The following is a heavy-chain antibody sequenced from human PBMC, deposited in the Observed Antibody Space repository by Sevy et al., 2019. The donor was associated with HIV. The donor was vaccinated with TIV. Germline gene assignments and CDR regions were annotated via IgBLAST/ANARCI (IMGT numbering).Heavy chain of an antibody. CDR1: GFTFSNYA. J-gene: IGHJ4*02. CDR2: ISGSGGNT. D-gene: IGHD3-3*01. Sequence: GGSLRLSCAASGFTFSNYAMSWVRQAPGKGLEWVSSISGSGGNTYYADPVKGRFTISRDNSRNTLYLQMNSLRADDTAVYYCAKSDYHFWSGQAGGYYFDYWGQGTLVTVSS. V-gene: IGHV3-23*01. CDR3: AKSDYHFWSGQAGGYYFDY.